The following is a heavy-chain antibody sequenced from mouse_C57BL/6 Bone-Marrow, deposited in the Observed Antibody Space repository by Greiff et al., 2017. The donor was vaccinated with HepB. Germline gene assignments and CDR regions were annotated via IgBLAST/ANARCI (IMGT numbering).Heavy chain of an antibody. CDR2: IRSKSNNYAT. CDR1: GFSFNTYA. J-gene: IGHJ2*01. V-gene: IGHV10-1*01. Sequence: EVMLVESGGGLVQPKGSLKLSCAASGFSFNTYAMNWVRQAPGKGLEWVARIRSKSNNYATYYADSVKDRFTISRDDSESMLYLQMNNLKTEDTAMYYCVRQGWGGNFDYWGQGTTLTVSS. D-gene: IGHD2-3*01. CDR3: VRQGWGGNFDY.